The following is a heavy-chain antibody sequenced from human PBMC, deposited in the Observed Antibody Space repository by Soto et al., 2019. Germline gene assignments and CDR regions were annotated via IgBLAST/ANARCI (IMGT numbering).Heavy chain of an antibody. J-gene: IGHJ2*01. Sequence: QLQLQESGSGLVKPSQTLSLTCAVSGGSISSGGYSWSWIRQPPGKGLEWIGYIYHSGSTYYNPSLKSRVTISVDRSKNQFSLKLSSVTAADTAVYYCARDVVDYGGNQYWYFDLWGRGTLVTVSS. CDR2: IYHSGST. CDR1: GGSISSGGYS. V-gene: IGHV4-30-2*01. CDR3: ARDVVDYGGNQYWYFDL. D-gene: IGHD4-17*01.